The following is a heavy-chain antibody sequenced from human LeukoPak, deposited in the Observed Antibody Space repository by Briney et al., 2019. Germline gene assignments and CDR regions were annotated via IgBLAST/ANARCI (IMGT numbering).Heavy chain of an antibody. CDR3: ASQDVFRYHDY. V-gene: IGHV3-48*03. D-gene: IGHD2-2*01. Sequence: PGGSLRLSCAASGFTFSTYEMNWVRQAPGKGLEWVSYSSSSGTTIYYAESVKGRFTISRGNAKNSLHLQMNSLRAEDTAVYYCASQDVFRYHDYWGQGTLVTVSS. J-gene: IGHJ4*02. CDR1: GFTFSTYE. CDR2: SSSSGTTI.